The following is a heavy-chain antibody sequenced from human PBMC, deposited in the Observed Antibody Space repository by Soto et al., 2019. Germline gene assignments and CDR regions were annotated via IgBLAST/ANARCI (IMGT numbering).Heavy chain of an antibody. V-gene: IGHV4-61*01. CDR2: IYYSGST. D-gene: IGHD6-19*01. CDR1: GGSVSSGSYY. Sequence: KTSETLSLTCTVSGGSVSSGSYYWSWIRQPPGKGLEWIGYIYYSGSTNYNPSLRSRVTISVDTSKNQFSLKLSSVTAADTAVYYCARDSSGWYVYWGQGTLVTVSS. J-gene: IGHJ4*02. CDR3: ARDSSGWYVY.